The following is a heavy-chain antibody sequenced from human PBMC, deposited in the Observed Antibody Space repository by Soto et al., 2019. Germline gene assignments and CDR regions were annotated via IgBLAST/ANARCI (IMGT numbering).Heavy chain of an antibody. CDR1: GFTFSSYE. CDR3: ARGYFHGMDV. V-gene: IGHV3-48*03. J-gene: IGHJ6*02. CDR2: ISSSGSTT. Sequence: GGSLRLSCAASGFTFSSYEMNWVRQAPGKGLEWVSYISSSGSTTYYADPVKGRFTISRDNAKNSLYLQMNSLRADDTAVYYCARGYFHGMDVWGQGTTVTVSS.